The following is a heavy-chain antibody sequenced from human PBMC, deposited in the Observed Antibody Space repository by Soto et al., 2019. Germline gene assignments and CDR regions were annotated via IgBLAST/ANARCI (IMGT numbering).Heavy chain of an antibody. CDR2: IGTAGDT. D-gene: IGHD6-13*01. J-gene: IGHJ4*02. CDR3: AKSQEIGTHFFDS. Sequence: GGSLRLSCEASGFTFSGFDMHWVRQPTGKGLEWVSSIGTAGDTYYAVSVKGRFTISRDNAKNSLSLQMNSLRAGDMAVYFCAKSQEIGTHFFDSWGQGTKLTVYS. CDR1: GFTFSGFD. V-gene: IGHV3-13*01.